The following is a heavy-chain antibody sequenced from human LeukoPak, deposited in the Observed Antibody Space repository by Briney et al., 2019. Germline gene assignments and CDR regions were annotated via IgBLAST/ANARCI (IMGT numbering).Heavy chain of an antibody. CDR1: GYTFTGYY. D-gene: IGHD1/OR15-1a*01. CDR2: VSASNGHT. J-gene: IGHJ4*02. CDR3: ARDHWNSDREFAF. Sequence: ASVKVSCKASGYTFTGYYMHWVRQAPGEGLEWVGWVSASNGHTNYAQKFRGRVTMTTDTSTTTAYMDLRSLRSDDTAVYYCARDHWNSDREFAFWGQGTLVTVSS. V-gene: IGHV1-18*04.